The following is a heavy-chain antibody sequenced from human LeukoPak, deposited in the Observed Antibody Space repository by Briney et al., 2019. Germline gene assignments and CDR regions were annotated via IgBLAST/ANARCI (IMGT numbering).Heavy chain of an antibody. V-gene: IGHV4-59*12. D-gene: IGHD2-21*02. CDR3: ARSLPSVVTAPLDY. CDR1: GGSMSSYY. CDR2: IYYSGST. J-gene: IGHJ4*02. Sequence: SETLSLTCTVSGGSMSSYYWSWIRQSPGKGLEWIGYIYYSGSTNYNPSLKSRVTISVDTSKNQFSLKLSSVTAADTAVYYCARSLPSVVTAPLDYWGQGTLVTVSS.